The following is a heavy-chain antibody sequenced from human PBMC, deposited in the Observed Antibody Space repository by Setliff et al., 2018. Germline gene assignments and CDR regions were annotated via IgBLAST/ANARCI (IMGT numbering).Heavy chain of an antibody. CDR3: AGDPPRSDWRLDS. CDR2: IFYDGSEK. J-gene: IGHJ4*02. CDR1: GFTFSTYA. Sequence: GGSLRLSCAASGFTFSTYAMRWVRQAPGKGLEWVGYIFYDGSEKYYADSVKGRFTISRDNSKNTVYLEMNNLGADDTAVYYCAGDPPRSDWRLDSWGQGTLVTVSS. D-gene: IGHD1-26*01. V-gene: IGHV3-33*08.